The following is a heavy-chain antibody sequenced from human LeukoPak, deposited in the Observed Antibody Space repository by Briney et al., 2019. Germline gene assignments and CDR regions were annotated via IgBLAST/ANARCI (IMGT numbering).Heavy chain of an antibody. CDR3: AKDRLCSGGNCYSGFDY. V-gene: IGHV3-23*01. D-gene: IGHD2-15*01. J-gene: IGHJ4*02. Sequence: GGSLRLSCAASGFTFSTYIMTWVRQAPGKGLEWVSAITGNADSTYYADSVKGRCTISRDNSKSMLYLQMNSLRVEDTAVYYCAKDRLCSGGNCYSGFDYWGQGTLVTVSS. CDR1: GFTFSTYI. CDR2: ITGNADST.